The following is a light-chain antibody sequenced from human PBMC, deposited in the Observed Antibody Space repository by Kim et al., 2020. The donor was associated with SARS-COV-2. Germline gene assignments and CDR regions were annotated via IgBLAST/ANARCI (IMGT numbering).Light chain of an antibody. J-gene: IGLJ3*02. V-gene: IGLV6-57*02. CDR2: EDN. Sequence: NFMLSQPHSVSESPGKTVTISCTSSGGSIATNYVQWYQQRPGSAPATVIYEDNQRPSGVPDRFSGSIDSSSNSASLTISGLKTDDEADYYCLSYDNNNQGVFGGGTQLTVL. CDR1: GGSIATNY. CDR3: LSYDNNNQGV.